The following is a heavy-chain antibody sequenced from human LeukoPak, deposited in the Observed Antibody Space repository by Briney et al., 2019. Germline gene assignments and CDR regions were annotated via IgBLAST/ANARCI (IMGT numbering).Heavy chain of an antibody. CDR2: ISSSGSTI. D-gene: IGHD3-10*02. J-gene: IGHJ6*04. Sequence: GGSLRLSCAASGFTFDDYGMSWVRHAPGKGLEWVSYISSSGSTIYYADSVKGRFTISRDNAKNSLYLQTNSLRAEDTAVYYCAELGITMIGGVWGKGTTVTISS. V-gene: IGHV3-48*03. CDR3: AELGITMIGGV. CDR1: GFTFDDYG.